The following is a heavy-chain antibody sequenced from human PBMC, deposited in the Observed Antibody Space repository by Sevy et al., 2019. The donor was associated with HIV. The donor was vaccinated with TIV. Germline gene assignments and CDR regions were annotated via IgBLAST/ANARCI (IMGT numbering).Heavy chain of an antibody. CDR2: ISDTSTTI. CDR1: GFAFSTFS. CDR3: ARAPNCEVATMASLDALDF. J-gene: IGHJ3*01. D-gene: IGHD5-12*01. V-gene: IGHV3-48*02. Sequence: GGSLRLSCAASGFAFSTFSMNWVRQAPGKGLEWVSYISDTSTTIYYADSVKGRFTISRDNAKNSLFLQMNGLRDEDRAVYYWARAPNCEVATMASLDALDFWGQGTMVTVSS.